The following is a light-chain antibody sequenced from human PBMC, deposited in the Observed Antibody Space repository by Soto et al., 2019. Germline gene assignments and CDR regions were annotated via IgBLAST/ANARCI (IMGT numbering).Light chain of an antibody. CDR2: DTS. Sequence: EIVMTQSPATLSVSPGERATLSCRASQSVSSNLAWYQQKPRQAPRLLIYDTSTRATGIPARFSGSGSGTDFTLTISSLEPEDFAVYYCQQRSNWPPAITFGQGTRLEIK. CDR3: QQRSNWPPAIT. J-gene: IGKJ5*01. CDR1: QSVSSN. V-gene: IGKV3-11*01.